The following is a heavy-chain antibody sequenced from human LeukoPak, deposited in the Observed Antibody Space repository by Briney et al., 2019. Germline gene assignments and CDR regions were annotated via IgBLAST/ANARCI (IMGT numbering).Heavy chain of an antibody. J-gene: IGHJ4*02. CDR3: ARVGAYAAVNW. V-gene: IGHV3-48*03. CDR1: GFAFNTYE. D-gene: IGHD1-20*01. Sequence: PGGSLRLSYAASGFAFNTYEMKWVRQAPGKGLEWVSYISSSGSSIYYADSVKGRFTISRDNAKNSLYLQMTSLRAEDTAVYYCARVGAYAAVNWWGQGTLVTVSS. CDR2: ISSSGSSI.